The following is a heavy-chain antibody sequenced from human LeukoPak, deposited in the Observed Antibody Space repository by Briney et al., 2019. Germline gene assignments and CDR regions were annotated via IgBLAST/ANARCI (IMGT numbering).Heavy chain of an antibody. V-gene: IGHV3-66*01. CDR1: GFTFGDYA. CDR2: IYSGGST. J-gene: IGHJ4*02. CDR3: AMLLAYCGGDCSEIDY. D-gene: IGHD2-21*02. Sequence: GGSLRLSCIGSGFTFGDYAMSWVRQAPGKGLEWVSVIYSGGSTYYADSVKGRFTISRDNSKNTLYLQINSLRAEDTAVYYCAMLLAYCGGDCSEIDYWGQGTLVTVSS.